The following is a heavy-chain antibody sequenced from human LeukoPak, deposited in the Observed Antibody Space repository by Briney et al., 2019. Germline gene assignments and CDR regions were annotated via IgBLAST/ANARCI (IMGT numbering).Heavy chain of an antibody. CDR1: GYTFTSYG. CDR2: IIPILGIA. CDR3: ARDRDYDILTGLAFDI. V-gene: IGHV1-69*04. D-gene: IGHD3-9*01. J-gene: IGHJ3*02. Sequence: SVKVSCKASGYTFTSYGISWVRQAPGQGLEWMGRIIPILGIANYAQKFQGRVTITADKSTSTAYMELSSLRSEDTAVYYCARDRDYDILTGLAFDIWGQGTMVTVSS.